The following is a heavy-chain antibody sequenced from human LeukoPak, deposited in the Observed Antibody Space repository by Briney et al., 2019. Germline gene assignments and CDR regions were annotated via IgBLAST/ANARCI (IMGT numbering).Heavy chain of an antibody. CDR3: AGHNVVMIYYYYGMDV. CDR2: ISSSSSYM. V-gene: IGHV3-21*01. CDR1: GFTFSSYS. Sequence: GGSLRLSCAASGFTFSSYSMNWVRQAPGKGLEWVSSISSSSSYMYYADSVKGRFTISRDNAKNSLYLQMNSLRAEDTAVYYCAGHNVVMIYYYYGMDVWGQGTTVTVSS. D-gene: IGHD3-22*01. J-gene: IGHJ6*02.